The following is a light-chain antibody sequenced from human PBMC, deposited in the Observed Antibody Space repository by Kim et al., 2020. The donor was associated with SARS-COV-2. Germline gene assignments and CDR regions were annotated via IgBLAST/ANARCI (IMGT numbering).Light chain of an antibody. Sequence: LSPGERAALSCRASQSLSGSYLAWFQHTPGQAPRLLIYSGTTRATGIPDRFSGSGSGSDFTLTISRLEPEDFALYYCQQYGYSPITFGQGTKLEI. CDR1: QSLSGSY. V-gene: IGKV3-20*01. CDR3: QQYGYSPIT. J-gene: IGKJ2*01. CDR2: SGT.